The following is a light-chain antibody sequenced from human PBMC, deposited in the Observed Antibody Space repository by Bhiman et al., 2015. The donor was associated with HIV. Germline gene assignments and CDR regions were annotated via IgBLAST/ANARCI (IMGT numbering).Light chain of an antibody. CDR2: QDT. CDR1: KLGQTY. J-gene: IGLJ2*01. Sequence: SYELTQPPSVSVSPGQTASITCSGDKLGQTYASWYQGKPGQSPILVIYQDTKRPSGIPERFSGSISGNTATLTISGTQPLDEADYYCQAWDSSTGVVFGGGTKLTVL. V-gene: IGLV3-1*01. CDR3: QAWDSSTGVV.